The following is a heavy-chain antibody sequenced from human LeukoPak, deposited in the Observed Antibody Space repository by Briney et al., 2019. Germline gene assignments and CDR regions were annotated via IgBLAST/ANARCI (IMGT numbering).Heavy chain of an antibody. CDR3: AKDQKVLVHRSLDA. CDR2: IGVGGRKT. J-gene: IGHJ5*02. D-gene: IGHD3-16*02. Sequence: PGGSLRLSCVGSGFTFRSYAMNWVRQLPGKGLEWVSSIGVGGRKTYYADSVKGRFTVSRDDAKNTLFLQMNSLQTEDMAIYYCAKDQKVLVHRSLDARGLGILVTVSS. CDR1: GFTFRSYA. V-gene: IGHV3-23*01.